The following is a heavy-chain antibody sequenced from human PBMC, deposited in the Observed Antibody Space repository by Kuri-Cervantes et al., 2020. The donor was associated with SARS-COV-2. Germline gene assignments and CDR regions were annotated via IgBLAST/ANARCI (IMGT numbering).Heavy chain of an antibody. Sequence: GESLKISCAASGFTFSSYEMNWVRQAPGKGLEWGSYISSSGSTIYYADSVKGRFTISRDNAKNSLYLQMNSLRAEDTAVYYCARVNRIVGYYGSGSYSLDYWGQGTLVTVSS. V-gene: IGHV3-48*03. CDR2: ISSSGSTI. J-gene: IGHJ4*02. CDR1: GFTFSSYE. CDR3: ARVNRIVGYYGSGSYSLDY. D-gene: IGHD3-10*01.